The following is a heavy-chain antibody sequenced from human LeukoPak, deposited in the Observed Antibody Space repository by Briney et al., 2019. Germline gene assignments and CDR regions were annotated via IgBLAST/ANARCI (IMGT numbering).Heavy chain of an antibody. D-gene: IGHD4/OR15-4a*01. CDR2: INLSGGGT. Sequence: ASVKVSCKASGITFINYYMHWGRQAPGQGLEWLGIINLSGGGTHYPQKFQDRVTMPRDTSTSTVYMELSSLRSEDTAVYYCARDLDYGEKSEDYWGQGTLVTVSS. CDR3: ARDLDYGEKSEDY. CDR1: GITFINYY. J-gene: IGHJ4*02. V-gene: IGHV1-46*01.